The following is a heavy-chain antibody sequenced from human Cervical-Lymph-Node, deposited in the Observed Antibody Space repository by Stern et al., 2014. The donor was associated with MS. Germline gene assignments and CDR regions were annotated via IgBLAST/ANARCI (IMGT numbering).Heavy chain of an antibody. Sequence: QLVQSGPEVKKPGTSVKVSCKASGFTFTSSAVQWVRQARGQRLEWIGWSVVGSGNTNYAQKFQERVTITRDMSTSTAYMELSSLRSEDTAVYYCAAERMYYSDSVGAFDIWGQGTMVTVSS. CDR3: AAERMYYSDSVGAFDI. J-gene: IGHJ3*02. D-gene: IGHD3-22*01. V-gene: IGHV1-58*01. CDR1: GFTFTSSA. CDR2: SVVGSGNT.